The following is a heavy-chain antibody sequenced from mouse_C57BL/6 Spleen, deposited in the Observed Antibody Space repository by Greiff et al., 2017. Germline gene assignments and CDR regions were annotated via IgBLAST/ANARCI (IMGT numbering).Heavy chain of an antibody. J-gene: IGHJ4*01. CDR3: ARRRSEEYAMDY. V-gene: IGHV1-69*01. CDR2: IDPSDSYT. Sequence: QVQLQQPGAELVMPGASVKLSCKASGYTFTSYWMHWVKQRPGQGLEWIGEIDPSDSYTNYNQKFKGKSTLTVDKSSSTAYMQLSSLTSEDSAVYYCARRRSEEYAMDYWGQGTSVTGSS. CDR1: GYTFTSYW.